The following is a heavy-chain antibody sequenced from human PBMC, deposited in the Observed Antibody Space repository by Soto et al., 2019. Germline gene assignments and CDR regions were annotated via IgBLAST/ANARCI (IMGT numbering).Heavy chain of an antibody. D-gene: IGHD1-26*01. CDR3: ANQELGSYFGA. CDR1: GFSFSDYY. CDR2: ISNSGEDT. Sequence: QVRLVESGGGLVKPGGSVRLSCAASGFSFSDYYMTWIRQAPGKGLEWVSRISNSGEDTNYADSVQGRFTISRDNGENSLYLQMTSLRAEDTAVYSCANQELGSYFGAWGLGTLVTVSS. V-gene: IGHV3-11*06. J-gene: IGHJ5*02.